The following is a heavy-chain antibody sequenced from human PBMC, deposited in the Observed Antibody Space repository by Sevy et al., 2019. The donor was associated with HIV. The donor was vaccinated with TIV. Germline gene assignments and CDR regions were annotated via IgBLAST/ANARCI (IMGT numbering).Heavy chain of an antibody. CDR3: AKGEAVAGSGGGSFDY. CDR2: ISGSGGST. V-gene: IGHV3-23*01. Sequence: GGPLRLSCAASGFTFSSYAMSWVRQAPGKGLEWVSAISGSGGSTYYADSVKGRFTISRDNSKNTLYLQMNSLRAEDTAVYYCAKGEAVAGSGGGSFDYWGQGTLVTVSS. CDR1: GFTFSSYA. J-gene: IGHJ4*02. D-gene: IGHD6-19*01.